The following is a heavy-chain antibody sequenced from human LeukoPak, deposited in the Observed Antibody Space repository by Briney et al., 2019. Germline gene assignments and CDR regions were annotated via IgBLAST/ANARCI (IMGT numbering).Heavy chain of an antibody. CDR3: ARGPGSSWTHLWYYYYMDV. CDR2: INHSGST. CDR1: GGSFSGYY. D-gene: IGHD6-13*01. Sequence: PSETLSLTCAVYGGSFSGYYWSWIRQPPGKGLEWIGEINHSGSTNYNPSLKSRVTISVDTSKNQFSLKLSSVTAADTAVYYCARGPGSSWTHLWYYYYMDVWGKGTTVTVSS. J-gene: IGHJ6*03. V-gene: IGHV4-34*01.